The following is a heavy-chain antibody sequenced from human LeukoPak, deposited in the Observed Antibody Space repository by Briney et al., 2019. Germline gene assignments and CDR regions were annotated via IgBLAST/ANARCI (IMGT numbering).Heavy chain of an antibody. CDR3: ARELTYADY. Sequence: SQTLSLTCTVSGGSISSGDYYWSWIPQPPGKGLEWIGYIYYSGSTSYNPSLKSPVTMSVDTSKNQFSLKLSSVTAADTAVYYCARELTYADYWGQGTLVTVSS. V-gene: IGHV4-30-4*01. CDR1: GGSISSGDYY. D-gene: IGHD4/OR15-4a*01. CDR2: IYYSGST. J-gene: IGHJ4*02.